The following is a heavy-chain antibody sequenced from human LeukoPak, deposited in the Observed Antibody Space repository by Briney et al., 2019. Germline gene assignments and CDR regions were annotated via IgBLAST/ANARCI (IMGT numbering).Heavy chain of an antibody. V-gene: IGHV5-51*01. CDR3: ARRLRPYIDTWTDAFDF. Sequence: GESLKISCEGSGYRFASYWVGWARQRPGKGLEWMGIIQPDDSQSIYSPSFRGQVTMSADKSITTAYLQWNRLQASDTAMYYCARRLRPYIDTWTDAFDFWGQGTMVTVSS. D-gene: IGHD1-1*01. CDR1: GYRFASYW. J-gene: IGHJ3*01. CDR2: IQPDDSQS.